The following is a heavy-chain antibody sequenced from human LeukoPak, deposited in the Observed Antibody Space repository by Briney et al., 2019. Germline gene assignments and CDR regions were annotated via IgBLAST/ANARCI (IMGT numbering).Heavy chain of an antibody. J-gene: IGHJ3*02. D-gene: IGHD5-18*01. CDR3: ARAIYSFGYAYAFDI. CDR1: DDSISNYY. V-gene: IGHV4-59*01. CDR2: AYARGNT. Sequence: SETLSLTCTVSDDSISNYYWSWIRQPPGKGLEWIGSAYARGNTNDNPSLKSRVTIAVDTSKNQFSLKLSSVTAEDTAMYYCARAIYSFGYAYAFDIWGQGTLVTVSS.